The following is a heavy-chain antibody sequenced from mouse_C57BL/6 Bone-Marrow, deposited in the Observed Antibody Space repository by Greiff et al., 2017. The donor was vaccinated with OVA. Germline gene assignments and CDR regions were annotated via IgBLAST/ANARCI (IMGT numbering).Heavy chain of an antibody. V-gene: IGHV5-17*01. Sequence: EVMLVESGGGLVKPGGSLKLSCAASGFTFSDYGMHWVRQAPEQGLEWVAYISSGSSTIYYADTVKGRFTISRDNAKNTLFLQMTSLRSEDTAMYYCARPLTGTWFAYWGQGTLVTVSA. D-gene: IGHD4-1*01. CDR2: ISSGSSTI. J-gene: IGHJ3*01. CDR3: ARPLTGTWFAY. CDR1: GFTFSDYG.